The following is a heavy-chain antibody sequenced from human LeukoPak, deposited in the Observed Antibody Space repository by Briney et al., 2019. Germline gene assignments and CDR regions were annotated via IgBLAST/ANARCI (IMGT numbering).Heavy chain of an antibody. CDR1: GFTFSTYS. V-gene: IGHV3-20*04. CDR2: INWNGGST. Sequence: PGGSLRLSCAASGFTFSTYSMNWVRQAPGKGLEWVSGINWNGGSTGYADSVKGRFTISRDNAKNSLYLQMNSLRAEDTALYYCARDARGDYDFWSGYIPYYMDVWGKGTTVTVSS. J-gene: IGHJ6*03. CDR3: ARDARGDYDFWSGYIPYYMDV. D-gene: IGHD3-3*01.